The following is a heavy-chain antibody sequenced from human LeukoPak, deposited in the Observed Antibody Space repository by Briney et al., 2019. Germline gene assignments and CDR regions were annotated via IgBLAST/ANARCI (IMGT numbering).Heavy chain of an antibody. CDR3: ARSEDYDILTGYAADFDY. D-gene: IGHD3-9*01. Sequence: GGSLRLSCAASGFTFSSYSMNWVRQAPGKGLEWVSSISSSSSYIYYADSVKGRFTISRDNAKNSLYLQMNSLRVEDTAVYYCARSEDYDILTGYAADFDYWGQGTLVTVSS. CDR2: ISSSSSYI. CDR1: GFTFSSYS. V-gene: IGHV3-21*01. J-gene: IGHJ4*02.